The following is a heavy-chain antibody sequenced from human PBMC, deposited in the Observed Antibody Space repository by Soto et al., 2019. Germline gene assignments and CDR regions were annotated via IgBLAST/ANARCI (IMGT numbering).Heavy chain of an antibody. CDR3: ARDEYYDSSGYVGAFDV. CDR2: IIPIFGTA. Sequence: EASVKVSCKASGYTFTSYGISWVRQAPGQGLEWMGGIIPIFGTANYAQKFQGRVTITADESTSTAYMELSSLRSEDTAVYYCARDEYYDSSGYVGAFDVWGQGTVVTVSS. V-gene: IGHV1-69*13. D-gene: IGHD3-22*01. J-gene: IGHJ3*01. CDR1: GYTFTSYG.